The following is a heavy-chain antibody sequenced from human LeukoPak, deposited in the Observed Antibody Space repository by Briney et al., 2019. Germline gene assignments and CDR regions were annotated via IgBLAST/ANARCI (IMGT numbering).Heavy chain of an antibody. Sequence: ASVKVSCKASGYTFTDYYMHWVRQAPGQGLEWIGWISPDSGRTGFAQKFQGRVTMTSDASITTAYLQLNRLTSDDTAVYYCARDPSDYYGSGSYHYSYYYYMDVWGKGTTVTVSS. CDR2: ISPDSGRT. D-gene: IGHD3-10*01. V-gene: IGHV1-2*02. J-gene: IGHJ6*03. CDR3: ARDPSDYYGSGSYHYSYYYYMDV. CDR1: GYTFTDYY.